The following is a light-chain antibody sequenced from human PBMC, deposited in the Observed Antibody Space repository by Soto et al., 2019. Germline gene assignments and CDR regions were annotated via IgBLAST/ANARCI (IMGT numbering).Light chain of an antibody. CDR3: QSYDNSLSGSGI. Sequence: QSVLTQPPSVSGAPGLRVTISCTGNSANIGAGYDVHWYQQLPGTAPKLLIYGDNNRPSGVPDRFSGSKSGTSASLAITGRQAEDEAEDYCQSYDNSLSGSGIFGGGTKVTVL. CDR1: SANIGAGYD. J-gene: IGLJ2*01. CDR2: GDN. V-gene: IGLV1-40*01.